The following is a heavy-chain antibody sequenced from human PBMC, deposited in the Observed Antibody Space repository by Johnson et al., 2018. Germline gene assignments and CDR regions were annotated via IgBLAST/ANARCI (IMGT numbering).Heavy chain of an antibody. J-gene: IGHJ4*02. CDR1: GFTFNLSG. CDR2: VSYDGTVE. CDR3: AKDRNPMLFYFDH. V-gene: IGHV3-30*02. D-gene: IGHD3-10*02. Sequence: VQLVESGGGVVQPGGSLRLSCEASGFTFNLSGMHWVRQTPVKGLEWVAFVSYDGTVEFYTDSVRGRFTISRDNSKDTISLEMSSLRDEDTAVYYCAKDRNPMLFYFDHWGQGALVTVSS.